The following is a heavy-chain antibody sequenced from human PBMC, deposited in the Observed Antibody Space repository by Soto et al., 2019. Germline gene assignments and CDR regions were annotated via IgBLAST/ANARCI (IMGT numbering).Heavy chain of an antibody. J-gene: IGHJ6*02. CDR3: AGPTLPATQTSWGWYYYAMDV. D-gene: IGHD2-2*01. Sequence: PGGSLRLSCAASGFIVNGKYMSWVRQFPGKGLEWVSSLYRAGTAYYADSALGRFTISRDNFRNILYLQMNSLRPEDSGTYFCAGPTLPATQTSWGWYYYAMDVWGQGTTVTVSS. V-gene: IGHV3-53*01. CDR1: GFIVNGKY. CDR2: LYRAGTA.